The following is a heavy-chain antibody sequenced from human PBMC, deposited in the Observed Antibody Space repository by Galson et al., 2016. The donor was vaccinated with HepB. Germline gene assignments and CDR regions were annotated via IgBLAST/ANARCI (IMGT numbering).Heavy chain of an antibody. V-gene: IGHV3-48*02. CDR3: ARNLLVARRPENWFAP. CDR2: ISNTSETI. CDR1: GFSFSDYS. D-gene: IGHD2-21*01. Sequence: LSCAASGFSFSDYSMNWIRQTPGKGLEWISYISNTSETIYYAASVKGRFTISRDNAKKSLYLQMNSLRDEDTALYYCARNLLVARRPENWFAPWGQGTLVTVSS. J-gene: IGHJ5*02.